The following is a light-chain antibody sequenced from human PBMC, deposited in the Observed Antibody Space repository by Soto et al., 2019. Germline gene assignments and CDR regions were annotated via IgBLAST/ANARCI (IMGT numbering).Light chain of an antibody. J-gene: IGLJ2*01. CDR2: DVS. Sequence: QSALTQPASVSGSPGQSITISCTGTSSDVGGYNYVSWYQQHPGKAPKLMIYDVSNRPSGVSNRFSGSKSGNTASLTSYGLQAEDEADYYCSSYTSSSTPHYVVFGGGNKVTVL. V-gene: IGLV2-14*01. CDR1: SSDVGGYNY. CDR3: SSYTSSSTPHYVV.